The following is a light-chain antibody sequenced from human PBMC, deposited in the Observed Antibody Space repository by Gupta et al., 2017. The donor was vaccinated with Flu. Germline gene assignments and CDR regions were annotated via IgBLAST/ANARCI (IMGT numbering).Light chain of an antibody. CDR3: SSYTSSSTRV. V-gene: IGLV2-14*01. Sequence: HSALTQPASVSGSPGQSLTISCTGTSSDVGGYNYVSWYQQHPGKAPKLILYEVTYRPSGVSNRFSGSKSDNTASLTISGLQAEDEADYYCSSYTSSSTRVFGGGTKLTVL. CDR1: SSDVGGYNY. CDR2: EVT. J-gene: IGLJ3*02.